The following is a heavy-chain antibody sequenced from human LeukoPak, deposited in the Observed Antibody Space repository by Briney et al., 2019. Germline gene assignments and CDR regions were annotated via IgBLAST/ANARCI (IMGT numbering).Heavy chain of an antibody. CDR3: ARDLSGVLDY. J-gene: IGHJ4*02. V-gene: IGHV3-30*01. Sequence: GGSLRLSCAASGFTFSSYAMHWVRQAPGKGLEWVAVISYDGSNKYYADSVKGRFTISRDNSKNTLYLRMNSLRAEDTAVYYCARDLSGVLDYWGQGTLVTVSS. CDR2: ISYDGSNK. D-gene: IGHD3-10*01. CDR1: GFTFSSYA.